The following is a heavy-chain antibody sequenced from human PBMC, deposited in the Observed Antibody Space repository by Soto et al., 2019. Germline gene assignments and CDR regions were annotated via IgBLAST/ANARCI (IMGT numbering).Heavy chain of an antibody. V-gene: IGHV3-23*01. CDR1: GFSVSDYA. J-gene: IGHJ6*02. CDR3: TRSRRSVLMVYGFGGMDV. D-gene: IGHD2-8*01. Sequence: GGSLRLSCAASGFSVSDYAMSWVRQAPGKGLEWVSSISGSGDGTYYGDSVKGRFTLSRDTSQKTLYLQMNNLRGEDTAVYFCTRSRRSVLMVYGFGGMDVWGQGTTVTSP. CDR2: ISGSGDGT.